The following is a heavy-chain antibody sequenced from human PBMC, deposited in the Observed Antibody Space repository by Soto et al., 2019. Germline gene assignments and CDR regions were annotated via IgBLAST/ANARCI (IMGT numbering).Heavy chain of an antibody. CDR2: INTSNTTI. Sequence: EVQLVESGGGLVQPGGSLRLSCAASGFTFSSYSMNWVRQAPGKGLEWVSYINTSNTTIYYADSVKGRFTISRDNAKNSLYLPMNSLRDEDTAVYYCARLASGVFYYYNAIDVWGQGTTVTVSS. CDR1: GFTFSSYS. J-gene: IGHJ6*02. CDR3: ARLASGVFYYYNAIDV. V-gene: IGHV3-48*02. D-gene: IGHD2-15*01.